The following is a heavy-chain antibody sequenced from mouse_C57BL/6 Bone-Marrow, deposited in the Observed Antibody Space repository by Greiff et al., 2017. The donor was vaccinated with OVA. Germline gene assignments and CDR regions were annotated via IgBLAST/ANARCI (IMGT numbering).Heavy chain of an antibody. CDR3: ARGSRYYGSSYWYFDV. CDR2: INPNNGGT. V-gene: IGHV1-18*01. D-gene: IGHD1-1*01. CDR1: GYTFTDYN. Sequence: VQLQQSGPELVKPGASVKIPCKASGYTFTDYNMDWVKQSHGKSLEWIGDINPNNGGTIYNQKFKGKATLTVDKSSSTAYMELRSLTSEDTAVYYCARGSRYYGSSYWYFDVWGTGTTVTVSS. J-gene: IGHJ1*03.